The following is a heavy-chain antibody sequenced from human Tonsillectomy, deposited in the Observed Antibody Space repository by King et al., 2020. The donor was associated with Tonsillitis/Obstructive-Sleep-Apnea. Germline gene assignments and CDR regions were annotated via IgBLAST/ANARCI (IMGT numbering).Heavy chain of an antibody. CDR2: ITWNSGDI. J-gene: IGHJ6*03. D-gene: IGHD3-3*01. V-gene: IGHV3-9*01. CDR3: AKDTGRFLTPYMDV. Sequence: VQLVESGGALVQPGRSLRLSCVASGFTFDDYAMHWVRQAPGKGLEWVSGITWNSGDIGYADSVKGRFTISRDNAKNSLYLQMNSLRAEDTALYYCAKDTGRFLTPYMDVWDKGTTVTVSS. CDR1: GFTFDDYA.